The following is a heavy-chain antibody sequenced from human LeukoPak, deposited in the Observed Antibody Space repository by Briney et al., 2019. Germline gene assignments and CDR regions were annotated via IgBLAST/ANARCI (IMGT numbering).Heavy chain of an antibody. J-gene: IGHJ3*01. CDR3: AKDRDSNGYYVTFDF. D-gene: IGHD3-22*01. CDR2: ISWNSGSI. CDR1: GFTFDDYA. Sequence: PGGSLRLSCAASGFTFDDYAMHWVRQAPGKGLEWVSSISWNSGSIGYADSVKGRFTISRDNAKNSLSLQMNSLRDEDTALYYCAKDRDSNGYYVTFDFWGQGTMVTVSS. V-gene: IGHV3-9*01.